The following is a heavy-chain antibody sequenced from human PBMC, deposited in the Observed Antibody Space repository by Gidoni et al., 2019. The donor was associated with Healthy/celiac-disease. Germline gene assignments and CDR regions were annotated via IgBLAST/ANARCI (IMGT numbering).Heavy chain of an antibody. V-gene: IGHV4-59*13. CDR3: AGARFGEVDY. D-gene: IGHD3-10*01. CDR1: GGSISSYY. CDR2: IYYSGST. Sequence: QVQLQESGPGLVKPSETLSLTCTVSGGSISSYYWSWIRQPPGKGLEWIGYIYYSGSTNYNPTLKSRVTISVDTFKNQFSRKLSSVTAADTAVYYCAGARFGEVDYWGQGTLVTVSS. J-gene: IGHJ4*02.